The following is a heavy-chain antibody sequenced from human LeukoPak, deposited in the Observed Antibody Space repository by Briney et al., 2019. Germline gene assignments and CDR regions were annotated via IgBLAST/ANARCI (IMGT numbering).Heavy chain of an antibody. J-gene: IGHJ4*02. V-gene: IGHV3-23*01. CDR2: VDGGGGGT. Sequence: GGSLRLSCAASGFTLSSYAMTWVRKAPGRGLEWVSSVDGGGGGTYYADSVKGRFTISRDNCKDTLYLQMNGLRAEDTAVYFCAKQSAGSAAWYSLHYDFWGQGTLVTVSS. CDR1: GFTLSSYA. CDR3: AKQSAGSAAWYSLHYDF. D-gene: IGHD6-13*01.